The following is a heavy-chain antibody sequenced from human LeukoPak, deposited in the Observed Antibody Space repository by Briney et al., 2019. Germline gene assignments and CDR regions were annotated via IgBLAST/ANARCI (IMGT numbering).Heavy chain of an antibody. CDR2: IYYSGST. J-gene: IGHJ5*02. V-gene: IGHV4-31*03. CDR1: GGSISSGGYY. CDR3: ARWRGYYGSGSYLS. D-gene: IGHD3-10*01. Sequence: SETLSLTCTVSGGSISSGGYYWSWIRQHPGKGLEWIGYIYYSGSTYCNPSLKSRVTISVDTSKNQFSLKLSSVTAADTAVYYCARWRGYYGSGSYLSWGQGTLVTVSS.